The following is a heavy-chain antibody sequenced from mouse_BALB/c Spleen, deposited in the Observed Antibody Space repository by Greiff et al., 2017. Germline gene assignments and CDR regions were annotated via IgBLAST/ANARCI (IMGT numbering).Heavy chain of an antibody. CDR1: GFSLTSYG. CDR3: SRGYYYGSSAMDY. CDR2: IWAGGST. J-gene: IGHJ4*01. Sequence: QVQLVESGPGLVEPSQCLSLTCTVSGFSLTSYGVHWVRQPPGKGLEWLGVIWAGGSTNSNSALMSRLSISKDKSKSQVFLKMNSLQTDDTAMYYCSRGYYYGSSAMDYWGQGTSVTVSA. V-gene: IGHV2-9*02. D-gene: IGHD1-1*01.